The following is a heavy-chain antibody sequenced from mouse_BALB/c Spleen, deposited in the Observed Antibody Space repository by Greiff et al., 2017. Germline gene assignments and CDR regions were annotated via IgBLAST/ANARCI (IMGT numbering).Heavy chain of an antibody. CDR1: GYTFTSYW. J-gene: IGHJ4*01. D-gene: IGHD2-4*01. CDR2: IYPGDGDT. Sequence: QVQLQQSGAELARPGASVKLSCKASGYTFTSYWMQWVKQRPGQGLEWIGAIYPGDGDTRYTQKFKGKATLTADKSSSTAYMQLSSLASEDSAVYYCARTMITTMTADYAMDYWGQGTSVTVSS. V-gene: IGHV1-87*01. CDR3: ARTMITTMTADYAMDY.